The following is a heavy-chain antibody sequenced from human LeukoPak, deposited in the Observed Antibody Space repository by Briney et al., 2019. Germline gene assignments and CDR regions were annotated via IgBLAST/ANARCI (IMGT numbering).Heavy chain of an antibody. V-gene: IGHV3-48*01. Sequence: GGSLRLSCAASGFTFNNYGMNWVRQAPGKGLEWISYISGSSTAIYYADSVKGRFTISRDNSKNTLYLQMNSLRAEDTAVYYCAKERGHEMTTVTWGGQGTLVTVSS. J-gene: IGHJ4*02. CDR3: AKERGHEMTTVTW. CDR1: GFTFNNYG. D-gene: IGHD4-17*01. CDR2: ISGSSTAI.